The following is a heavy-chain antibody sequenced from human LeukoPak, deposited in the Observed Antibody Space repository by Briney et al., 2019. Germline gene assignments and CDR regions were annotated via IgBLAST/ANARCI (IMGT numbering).Heavy chain of an antibody. CDR2: IYSGGST. Sequence: GGSLRLSCAASGFTVSSNYMSWVRQAPGKGLEWVSVIYSGGSTYYADSVKGRFTISRDNSKNTLYLQMNSLRAEDTAVYYCARVAPTALWFGELFGAFDIWSQGTMVTVSS. CDR1: GFTVSSNY. J-gene: IGHJ3*02. D-gene: IGHD3-10*01. CDR3: ARVAPTALWFGELFGAFDI. V-gene: IGHV3-66*02.